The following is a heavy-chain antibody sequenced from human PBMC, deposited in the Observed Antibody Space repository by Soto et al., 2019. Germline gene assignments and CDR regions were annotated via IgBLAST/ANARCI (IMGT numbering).Heavy chain of an antibody. CDR3: ARGRVGTAYFDY. CDR2: ISSRANTI. D-gene: IGHD2-21*02. J-gene: IGHJ4*02. Sequence: PGGSLRLSCAASGFTFSDYYMNWIRQAPGKGLEWVSYISSRANTIYYADSVKGRFTISRDNAKNSLYLQMNSLRDEDTAVYFCARGRVGTAYFDYWGQGXLVTVSS. CDR1: GFTFSDYY. V-gene: IGHV3-11*04.